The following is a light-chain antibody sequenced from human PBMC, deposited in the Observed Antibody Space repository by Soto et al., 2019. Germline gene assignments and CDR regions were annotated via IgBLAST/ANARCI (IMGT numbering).Light chain of an antibody. V-gene: IGKV1-9*01. Sequence: DIQLTQSPSFLSASVGDRVTITCRASRGISSSLAWYQQKPGKAPKLLIYAASTLQSGVPPRFSGSGSETEFTLTISSLQPEDFATYDFQPLNSYPLFGPGTKVDIK. CDR2: AAS. CDR1: RGISSS. CDR3: QPLNSYPL. J-gene: IGKJ3*01.